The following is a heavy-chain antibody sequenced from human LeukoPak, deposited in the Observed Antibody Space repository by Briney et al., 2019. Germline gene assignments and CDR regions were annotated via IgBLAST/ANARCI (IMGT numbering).Heavy chain of an antibody. V-gene: IGHV3-53*01. Sequence: PGGSLRLSCAASGFTVRNYCMSWVRQAPGKGLEWVAVIYGDGTTYYADSVKGRFTISSDTPKNTLSLQMDSQRAADTAMYYCARGSPVASGRYSIYSSWGQGTLVTVSP. CDR1: GFTVRNYC. CDR3: ARGSPVASGRYSIYSS. D-gene: IGHD3-10*01. CDR2: IYGDGTT. J-gene: IGHJ5*02.